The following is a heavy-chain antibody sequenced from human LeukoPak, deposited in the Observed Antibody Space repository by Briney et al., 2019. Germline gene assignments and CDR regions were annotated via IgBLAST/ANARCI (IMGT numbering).Heavy chain of an antibody. CDR2: INHSGYT. J-gene: IGHJ4*02. CDR3: TRMTTGHDY. D-gene: IGHD4-17*01. Sequence: SETLSLTCAVSGVSFDEYYWAWVRQTPGKGLEWIGEINHSGYTNDSPSLKGRVTLSIDTSRKQFSLNLRSVTVADAGTYYCTRMTTGHDYWGQGTLVTVSS. CDR1: GVSFDEYY. V-gene: IGHV4-34*01.